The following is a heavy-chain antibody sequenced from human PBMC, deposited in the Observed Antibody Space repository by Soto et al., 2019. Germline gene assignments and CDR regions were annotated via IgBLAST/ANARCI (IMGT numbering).Heavy chain of an antibody. CDR3: ASIGGYYYYYYGMDV. Sequence: GGSLRLSCAASGFTFSSFGMHWVRQAPGKGLEWVTVISYDGSNQYYADSVKGRFTISRDNAKNSLYLQMNSLRAEDTAVYYCASIGGYYYYYYGMDVWGQGTTVTVSS. D-gene: IGHD2-15*01. CDR2: ISYDGSNQ. V-gene: IGHV3-30*03. CDR1: GFTFSSFG. J-gene: IGHJ6*02.